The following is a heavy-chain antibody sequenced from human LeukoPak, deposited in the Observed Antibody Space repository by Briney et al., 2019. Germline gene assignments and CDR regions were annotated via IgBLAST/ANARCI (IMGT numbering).Heavy chain of an antibody. V-gene: IGHV3-49*04. Sequence: GGSLRLSCTASGFTFGDYAMTWVRQAPGKGLEWVGFIRSKVYGGTPEYAASVKGRFTISRDDSKGIAYLQMNSLNTEDTAVYYCVIRLPHTSNYRFDYWGQGTLVTVSS. CDR3: VIRLPHTSNYRFDY. CDR1: GFTFGDYA. D-gene: IGHD4-11*01. CDR2: IRSKVYGGTP. J-gene: IGHJ4*02.